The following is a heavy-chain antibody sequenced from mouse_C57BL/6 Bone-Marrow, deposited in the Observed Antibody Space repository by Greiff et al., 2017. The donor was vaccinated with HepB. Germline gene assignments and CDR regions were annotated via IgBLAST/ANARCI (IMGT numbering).Heavy chain of an antibody. CDR2: ISDGGSYT. CDR1: GFTFSSYA. CDR3: AREGSYYSNQAWFAY. D-gene: IGHD2-5*01. V-gene: IGHV5-4*01. J-gene: IGHJ3*01. Sequence: EVKVVESGGGLVKPGGSLKLSCAASGFTFSSYAMSWVRQTPEKRLEWVATISDGGSYTYYPDKVKGRSTISRDKANNNLYLQMSHLKSEDPAMYYCAREGSYYSNQAWFAYWGQGTLVTVSA.